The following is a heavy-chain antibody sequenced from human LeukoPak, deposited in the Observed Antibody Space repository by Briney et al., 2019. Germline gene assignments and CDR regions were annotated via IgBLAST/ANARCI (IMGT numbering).Heavy chain of an antibody. CDR3: ARNNFFYGEYVYYYYGMDV. D-gene: IGHD4-17*01. CDR2: IYYSGST. J-gene: IGHJ6*02. V-gene: IGHV4-59*01. CDR1: GGSISSYY. Sequence: SETLSLTCTVSGGSISSYYWSWIRQPPGKGLEWSGYIYYSGSTNYNPSLKSRVTISVDTSKNQFSLKLSSVTAADTAVYYCARNNFFYGEYVYYYYGMDVWGQGTTVTVSS.